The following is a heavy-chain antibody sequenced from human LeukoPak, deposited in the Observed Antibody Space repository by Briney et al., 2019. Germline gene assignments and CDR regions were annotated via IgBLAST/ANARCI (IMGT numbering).Heavy chain of an antibody. V-gene: IGHV3-21*01. J-gene: IGHJ1*01. Sequence: GGSLRLSCVASGFTFSNYDMNWVRQAPGKGLEWVSFISSSSSYMYYADSVKGRFTISRDNAKKSLYLQMNSLRAEDTAVYYCARERSPYYDSSGYYFQHWGQGTLVTVSS. D-gene: IGHD3-22*01. CDR3: ARERSPYYDSSGYYFQH. CDR1: GFTFSNYD. CDR2: ISSSSSYM.